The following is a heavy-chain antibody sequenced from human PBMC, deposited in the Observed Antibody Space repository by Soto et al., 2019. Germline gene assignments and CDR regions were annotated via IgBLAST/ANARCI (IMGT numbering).Heavy chain of an antibody. CDR3: ARVPNLGYCSGGSCLGYYFDY. Sequence: SATLSLTCTVAGGSISSYYWVWVQQPAGKGLEWIGRIYTSGSTNYNPSLKSRVTMSVDTSKNQFSLKLSSVTAADTAVYYCARVPNLGYCSGGSCLGYYFDYWGQGTLV. J-gene: IGHJ4*02. V-gene: IGHV4-4*07. D-gene: IGHD2-15*01. CDR2: IYTSGST. CDR1: GGSISSYY.